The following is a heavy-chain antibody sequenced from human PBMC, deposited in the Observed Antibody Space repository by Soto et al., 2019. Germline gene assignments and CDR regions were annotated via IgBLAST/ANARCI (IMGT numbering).Heavy chain of an antibody. J-gene: IGHJ6*02. CDR1: GFSFENYG. CDR2: IWYDGSLQ. D-gene: IGHD5-12*01. V-gene: IGHV3-33*06. CDR3: ANLWGDGYNLGQDYNGMDV. Sequence: QVQMVESGGGVVQPGRSLRLSCAASGFSFENYGMHWVLQAPGRGLEWVAIIWYDGSLQYYAAAVKGRFTISRDNSKNTLYLEMNSLRAEDTAVYYCANLWGDGYNLGQDYNGMDVWGQGTTVIVSS.